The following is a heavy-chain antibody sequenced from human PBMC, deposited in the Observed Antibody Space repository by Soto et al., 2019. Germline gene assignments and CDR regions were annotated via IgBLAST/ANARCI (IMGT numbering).Heavy chain of an antibody. Sequence: QVQLQESGPGLVKPSQTLSLTCTVSGGSISSGGYHWSWLRQRPGKGLEWIGYIYYSGNIYYNPSLKSRVTISLDESKNQFSLKLSSVTAADTAVYYCARDAIYCDYSPRWFDPWGQGTMVTVSS. V-gene: IGHV4-31*03. D-gene: IGHD4-17*01. CDR1: GGSISSGGYH. CDR2: IYYSGNI. CDR3: ARDAIYCDYSPRWFDP. J-gene: IGHJ5*02.